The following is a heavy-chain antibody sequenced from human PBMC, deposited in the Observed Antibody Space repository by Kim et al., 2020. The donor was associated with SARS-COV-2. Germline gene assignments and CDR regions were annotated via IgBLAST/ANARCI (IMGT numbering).Heavy chain of an antibody. V-gene: IGHV3-33*06. D-gene: IGHD5-12*01. J-gene: IGHJ4*02. Sequence: GGSLRLSCAASGFTFSSYAMHWVRQAPGKGLEWVAVIWYDGSNKYYADSVKGRFTISRDNSKNTLYLQMNSLRAEDTAVYYCAKEGDSGYDSYYFDYWGQGTLVTVSS. CDR2: IWYDGSNK. CDR3: AKEGDSGYDSYYFDY. CDR1: GFTFSSYA.